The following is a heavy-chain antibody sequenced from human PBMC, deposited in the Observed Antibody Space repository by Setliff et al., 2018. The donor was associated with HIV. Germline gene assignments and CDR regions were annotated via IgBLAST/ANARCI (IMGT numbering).Heavy chain of an antibody. J-gene: IGHJ3*02. Sequence: ASVKVSCKTSGYSFNTYGIGWMRQAPGQGLEWMGWISAYNHKTNLAQRFQGRVTVTTDSSTSTAYMELRSLRSDDTAEYYCARDWNYFGSGTNAFDIWGQGTMVT. V-gene: IGHV1-18*01. CDR1: GYSFNTYG. CDR3: ARDWNYFGSGTNAFDI. D-gene: IGHD3-10*01. CDR2: ISAYNHKT.